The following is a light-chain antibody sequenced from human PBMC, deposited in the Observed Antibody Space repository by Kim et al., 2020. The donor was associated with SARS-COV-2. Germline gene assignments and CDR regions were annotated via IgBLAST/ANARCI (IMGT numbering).Light chain of an antibody. CDR3: QQSYSFPRT. CDR2: KTS. Sequence: DIQMTQSPSSLSASVGDRVTITCRASHSVSGWLNWYQQKPGRAPHLLVYKTSTLQTGVPPRFSGSGSGTDFTLTISSLQPEDFAAYYCQQSYSFPRTFGQGTKVDIK. V-gene: IGKV1-39*01. CDR1: HSVSGW. J-gene: IGKJ1*01.